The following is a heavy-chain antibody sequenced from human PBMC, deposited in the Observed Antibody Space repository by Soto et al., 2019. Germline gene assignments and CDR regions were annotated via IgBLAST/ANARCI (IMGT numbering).Heavy chain of an antibody. D-gene: IGHD2-8*01. CDR3: ARGKYLTNYYYYYGMDV. V-gene: IGHV4-34*01. CDR1: GGSFSGYY. J-gene: IGHJ6*02. Sequence: KTSETLSLTCAVYGGSFSGYYWSWIRQPPGKGLEWIGEINHSGSTNYNPSLKSRVTISVDTSKNQFSLKLSSVTAADTAVYYCARGKYLTNYYYYYGMDVWGQGTTVTVSS. CDR2: INHSGST.